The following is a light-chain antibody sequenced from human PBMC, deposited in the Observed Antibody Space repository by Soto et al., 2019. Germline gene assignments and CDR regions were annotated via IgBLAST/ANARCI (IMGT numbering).Light chain of an antibody. CDR1: SSDVGNYNY. Sequence: QSALTQPRSESGSPGQSVAISCTGTSSDVGNYNYVSWYQQYPGKTPKLMIYDVTKRPSGVPDRFSGSKSGNTASLTISGLQAEDEADYYCYSYAGTYTHWVFGGGTKLTVL. V-gene: IGLV2-11*01. CDR3: YSYAGTYTHWV. J-gene: IGLJ3*02. CDR2: DVT.